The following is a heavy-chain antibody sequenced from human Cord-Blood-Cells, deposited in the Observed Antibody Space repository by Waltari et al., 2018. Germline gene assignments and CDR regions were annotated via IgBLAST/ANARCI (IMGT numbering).Heavy chain of an antibody. V-gene: IGHV3-21*01. CDR1: GFTFSSYS. J-gene: IGHJ4*02. D-gene: IGHD2-15*01. CDR3: ARVPGWSYYFDY. CDR2: ISSSSSYI. Sequence: EVQLVESGGGLVQPGGSLRLSCAASGFTFSSYSMNWVRQAPGKGRGWVSSISSSSSYIYYADSVKGRFTISRDNAKNSLYLQMNSLRAEDTAVYYCARVPGWSYYFDYWGQGTLVTVSS.